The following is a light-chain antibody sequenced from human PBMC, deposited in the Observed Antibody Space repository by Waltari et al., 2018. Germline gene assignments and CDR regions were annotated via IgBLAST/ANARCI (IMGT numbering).Light chain of an antibody. V-gene: IGLV1-47*02. CDR1: SSNAGRDN. Sequence: QSVLTQPPSASATPGQRVTISCSRSSSNAGRDNVYWFQQLPGTAPKLLIYNDHQRPSGVPDRFSGSKSGTSASLAISGLRSEDEADYYCVAWDDSLSGYVFGTGTKVTVL. CDR3: VAWDDSLSGYV. CDR2: NDH. J-gene: IGLJ1*01.